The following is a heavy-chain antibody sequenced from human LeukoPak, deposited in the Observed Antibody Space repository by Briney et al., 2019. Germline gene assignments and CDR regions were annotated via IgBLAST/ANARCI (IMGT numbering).Heavy chain of an antibody. CDR2: INPDSGGA. D-gene: IGHD6-19*01. Sequence: ASVKVTCKASGYTVTDYYLHWVRQAPGQGLEWMGWINPDSGGANYAQKFQGRVTMSGDTSIGTAYMELSSLRSDDTAVYYCARDHGRSSSAWPAGYWGQGTLVTVSS. CDR1: GYTVTDYY. J-gene: IGHJ4*02. CDR3: ARDHGRSSSAWPAGY. V-gene: IGHV1-2*02.